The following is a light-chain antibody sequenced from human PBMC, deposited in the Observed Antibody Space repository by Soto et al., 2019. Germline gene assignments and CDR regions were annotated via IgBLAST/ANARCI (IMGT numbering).Light chain of an antibody. CDR1: SSDVGGYNY. CDR3: CSYAGSYVV. V-gene: IGLV2-11*01. J-gene: IGLJ2*01. Sequence: QSALTQPRSVSGSPGQSVAISCTGTSSDVGGYNYVSWYQQHPGKAPKPMIYDVTQRPSGVPDRFSGSKSGNTASLTISGLQAEDEADYYCCSYAGSYVVVGGGNKLTVL. CDR2: DVT.